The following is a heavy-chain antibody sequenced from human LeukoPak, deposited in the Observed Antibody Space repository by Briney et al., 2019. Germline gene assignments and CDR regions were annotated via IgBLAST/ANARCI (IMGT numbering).Heavy chain of an antibody. CDR1: GFTFSSYW. CDR2: INTDGSST. J-gene: IGHJ4*02. D-gene: IGHD5-18*01. CDR3: ARDPEYSYDYYFDY. V-gene: IGHV3-74*01. Sequence: GGSLRLSCAASGFTFSSYWMHWVRQAPGKGLVWVSRINTDGSSTSYADSVKGRFTISRDNAKNSLYLQMNSLRAEDTAVYYCARDPEYSYDYYFDYWGQGTLVTVSS.